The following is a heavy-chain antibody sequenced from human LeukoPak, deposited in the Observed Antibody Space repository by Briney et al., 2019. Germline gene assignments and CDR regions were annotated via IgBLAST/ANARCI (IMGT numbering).Heavy chain of an antibody. V-gene: IGHV3-33*06. J-gene: IGHJ4*02. Sequence: PGRSLRLSCAASGFTFSSYVMQWVRQAPGKGLEWVAVIWYDGSNKYYADSVKGRFTISRDNSKNTLYLQMNSLRVEDTAVYYCAKDSDTATVVNYWGPGTLVTVSS. CDR1: GFTFSSYV. D-gene: IGHD5-18*01. CDR3: AKDSDTATVVNY. CDR2: IWYDGSNK.